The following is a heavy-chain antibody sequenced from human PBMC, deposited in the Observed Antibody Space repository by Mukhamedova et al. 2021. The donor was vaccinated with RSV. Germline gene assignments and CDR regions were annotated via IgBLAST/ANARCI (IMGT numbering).Heavy chain of an antibody. CDR3: ARGYYYDSSGYHI. Sequence: GLEWIGSIYYSGSTYYNPSLKSRVTISVDTSKNQFSLKLSSVTAADTTVYYCARGYYYDSSGYHIWGQGTLVTVPS. J-gene: IGHJ4*02. D-gene: IGHD3-22*01. CDR2: IYYSGST. V-gene: IGHV4-39*07.